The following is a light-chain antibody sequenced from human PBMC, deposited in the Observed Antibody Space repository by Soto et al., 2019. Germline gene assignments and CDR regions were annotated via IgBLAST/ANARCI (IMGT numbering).Light chain of an antibody. V-gene: IGLV3-1*01. CDR1: KLGHKY. CDR3: PAWDSSTAV. CDR2: QDN. Sequence: SYELTQTPSVSVSPGQTASITCSGDKLGHKYVHWYQQKPGQSPVLVMYQDNKRPSGIPERFSGSNSGNTATLTISGTQAMDEADYYCPAWDSSTAVFGGGTQLTVL. J-gene: IGLJ7*01.